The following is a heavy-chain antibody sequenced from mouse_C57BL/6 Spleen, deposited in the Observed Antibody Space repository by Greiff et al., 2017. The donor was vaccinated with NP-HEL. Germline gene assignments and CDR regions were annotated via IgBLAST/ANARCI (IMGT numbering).Heavy chain of an antibody. D-gene: IGHD2-3*01. CDR1: GYTFTNYW. V-gene: IGHV1-63*01. CDR3: ARREDGYPFAY. J-gene: IGHJ3*01. CDR2: IYPGGGYT. Sequence: VQLQQSGAELVRPGTSVKMSCKASGYTFTNYWIGWAKQRPGHGLEWIGDIYPGGGYTNYNEKFKGKATLTADKSSSTAYMQFSSLSSEDSAIYYCARREDGYPFAYWGQGTLVTVSA.